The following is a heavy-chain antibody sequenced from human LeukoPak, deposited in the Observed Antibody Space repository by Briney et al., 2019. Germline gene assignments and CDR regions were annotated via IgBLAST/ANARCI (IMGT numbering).Heavy chain of an antibody. CDR2: IYTSGST. CDR1: GGVLNSFY. D-gene: IGHD6-19*01. CDR3: AREGPLGVAGNPVDY. Sequence: SETLSLTCAVSGGVLNSFYWSWIRQPAGKGLEWIGRIYTSGSTNYNPSLKSRVTMSVDTSKNQFSLKLSSVTAADTAVYYCAREGPLGVAGNPVDYWGQGTLVTVSS. V-gene: IGHV4-4*07. J-gene: IGHJ4*02.